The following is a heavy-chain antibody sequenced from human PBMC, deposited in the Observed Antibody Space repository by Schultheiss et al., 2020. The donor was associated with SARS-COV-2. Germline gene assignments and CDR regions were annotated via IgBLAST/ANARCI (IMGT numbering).Heavy chain of an antibody. CDR1: GFTFDDYA. D-gene: IGHD6-13*01. Sequence: GGSLRLSCVASGFTFDDYAMHWVRQAPGKGLEWVSSISSSSSYIYYVDSVKGRFTISRDNAKNSLYLQMNSLRVEDTAVYYCAAGYSSSWSPVPYWGQGTLVTVSS. CDR3: AAGYSSSWSPVPY. CDR2: ISSSSSYI. J-gene: IGHJ4*02. V-gene: IGHV3-21*01.